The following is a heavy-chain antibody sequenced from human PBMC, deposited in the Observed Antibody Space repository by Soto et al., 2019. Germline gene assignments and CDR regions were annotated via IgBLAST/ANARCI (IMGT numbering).Heavy chain of an antibody. Sequence: ASVKVSCKASGYTFTSYDINWVRQATGQGLEWMGWMNPNSGNTGYAQKFQGRVTMTRNTSISTAYMELSSLRSEDTAVYYCARPHMYSSSLDFRKYYYYGMDVWGQGTTVTVPS. J-gene: IGHJ6*02. CDR1: GYTFTSYD. CDR3: ARPHMYSSSLDFRKYYYYGMDV. D-gene: IGHD6-6*01. V-gene: IGHV1-8*01. CDR2: MNPNSGNT.